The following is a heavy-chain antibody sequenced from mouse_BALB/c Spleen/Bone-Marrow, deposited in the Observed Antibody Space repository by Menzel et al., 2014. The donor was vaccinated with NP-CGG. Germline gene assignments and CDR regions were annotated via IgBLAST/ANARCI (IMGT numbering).Heavy chain of an antibody. D-gene: IGHD2-1*01. CDR1: GYTFTSYY. V-gene: IGHV1S56*01. Sequence: QVHVKQSGPELVKPGASVMISCKASGYTFTSYYIHWVKQRPGQGLEWIGWIYPGNVNTKYNEKFKGKATLTADKSSSTAYMQLSSLTSEDSAVYFCAREGNPYAMDYWGQGTSVTVSS. J-gene: IGHJ4*01. CDR2: IYPGNVNT. CDR3: AREGNPYAMDY.